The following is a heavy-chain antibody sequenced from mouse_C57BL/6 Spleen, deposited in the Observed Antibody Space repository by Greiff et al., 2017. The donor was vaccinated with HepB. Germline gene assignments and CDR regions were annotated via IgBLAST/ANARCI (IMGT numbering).Heavy chain of an antibody. CDR2: IYPGDGDT. D-gene: IGHD6-1*01. V-gene: IGHV1-82*01. CDR3: AREAAGTEAMDY. Sequence: VKLMESGPELVKPGASVKISCKASGYAFSSSWMNWVKQRPGKGLEWIGRIYPGDGDTNYNGKFKGKATLTADKSSSTAYMQLSSLTSEDSAVYFCAREAAGTEAMDYWGQGTSVTVSS. CDR1: GYAFSSSW. J-gene: IGHJ4*01.